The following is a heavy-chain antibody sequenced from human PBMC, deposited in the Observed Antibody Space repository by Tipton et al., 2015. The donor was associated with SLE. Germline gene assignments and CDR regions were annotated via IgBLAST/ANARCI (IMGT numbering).Heavy chain of an antibody. CDR1: GFSFSNYD. Sequence: GSLRLSCAASGFSFSNYDMHWVRQAAGKGLEWVSGISTAGNAYYTDSVKGRFTISRENAENSLYLQMNSLRAGDTAGYYCTREPPVTGHWYFDFWGRGTLATVSS. J-gene: IGHJ2*01. CDR2: ISTAGNA. D-gene: IGHD6-19*01. V-gene: IGHV3-13*01. CDR3: TREPPVTGHWYFDF.